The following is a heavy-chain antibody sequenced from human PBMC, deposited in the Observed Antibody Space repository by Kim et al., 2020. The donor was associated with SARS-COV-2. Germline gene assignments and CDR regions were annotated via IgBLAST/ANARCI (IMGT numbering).Heavy chain of an antibody. V-gene: IGHV3-33*06. D-gene: IGHD2-8*02. CDR3: AKEGPFCTGDGCHRPSHY. J-gene: IGHJ4*01. CDR2: IWYDGSNK. CDR1: GFPFSSDG. Sequence: GGSLRLSCAASGFPFSSDGMHWVRQAPGKGLEWLAVIWYDGSNKYYADSVKGRFTISRDNSKNMVNLQMNSLRAEDTAVYYCAKEGPFCTGDGCHRPSHYWGPGTLVTGSS.